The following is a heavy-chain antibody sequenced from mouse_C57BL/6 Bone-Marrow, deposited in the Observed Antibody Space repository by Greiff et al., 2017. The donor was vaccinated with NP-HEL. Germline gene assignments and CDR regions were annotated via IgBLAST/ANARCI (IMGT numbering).Heavy chain of an antibody. CDR1: GYSFTGYY. CDR2: INPSTGGT. Sequence: EVQLQQSGPELVKPGASVKISCKASGYSFTGYYMHWVKQSSEKSLEWIGEINPSTGGTSYNQKFKGKATLTVDKSSSTAYMQLKSLTSEDSAVYYCARDYYGSGGDAMDYWGQGTSVTVSS. J-gene: IGHJ4*01. D-gene: IGHD1-1*01. CDR3: ARDYYGSGGDAMDY. V-gene: IGHV1-43*01.